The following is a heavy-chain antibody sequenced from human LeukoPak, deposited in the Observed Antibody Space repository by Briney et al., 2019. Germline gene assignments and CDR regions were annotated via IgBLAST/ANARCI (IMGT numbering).Heavy chain of an antibody. V-gene: IGHV1-18*01. CDR3: ARDLEAYCGGACYSDI. Sequence: GASVKVFCKASGYNFTSYGISWVRQDPGQGLEWMGWISAYNGNTNYAQKLQGRVTMTTDKSPSTAYMELRSLRSDDTAVYYCARDLEAYCGGACYSDIWGQGTMVTVSS. J-gene: IGHJ3*02. CDR2: ISAYNGNT. CDR1: GYNFTSYG. D-gene: IGHD2-21*02.